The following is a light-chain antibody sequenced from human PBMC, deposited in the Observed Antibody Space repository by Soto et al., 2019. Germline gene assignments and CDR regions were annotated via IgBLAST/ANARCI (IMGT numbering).Light chain of an antibody. Sequence: EIVLTQSPGTLSLSPGERATLSCRASQSVSSSLAWYQQKPGQAPRLLIYGATSRATGIPDRFSGSGSGTDFTLTISRLEPEDFAVYYCQQRSNWPFTFGQGTRLEI. CDR3: QQRSNWPFT. CDR2: GAT. CDR1: QSVSSS. V-gene: IGKV3D-20*02. J-gene: IGKJ5*01.